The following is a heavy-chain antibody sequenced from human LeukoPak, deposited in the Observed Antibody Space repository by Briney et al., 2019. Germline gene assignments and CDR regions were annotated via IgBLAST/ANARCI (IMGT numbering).Heavy chain of an antibody. CDR1: GFTFSSYW. CDR2: IKQDGSEK. Sequence: PGGSLRLSCAASGFTFSSYWMSWVRHAPGKGLEWVASIKQDGSEKYYVDSVKGRFTFSRDNAKNSLYLQRNSLRAEDTALYYCARAPGEGWFDPWGQGTLVTVSS. V-gene: IGHV3-7*01. CDR3: ARAPGEGWFDP. J-gene: IGHJ5*02. D-gene: IGHD4-17*01.